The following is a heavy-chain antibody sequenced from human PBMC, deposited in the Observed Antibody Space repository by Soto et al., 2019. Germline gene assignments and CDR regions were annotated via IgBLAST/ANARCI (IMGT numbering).Heavy chain of an antibody. CDR3: ASETVVVTARTKENGMDV. CDR2: INPSGGST. J-gene: IGHJ6*02. D-gene: IGHD2-21*02. CDR1: GYTFTSYY. V-gene: IGHV1-46*01. Sequence: ASVKVSCKASGYTFTSYYMHWVRQAPGQGLEWMGIINPSGGSTSYAQKFQGRVTMTRDTSTSTVYMELSSLRSEDTAVYYCASETVVVTARTKENGMDVWGQGTTVTVSS.